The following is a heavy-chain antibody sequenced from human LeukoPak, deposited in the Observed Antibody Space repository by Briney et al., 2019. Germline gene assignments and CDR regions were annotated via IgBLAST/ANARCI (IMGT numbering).Heavy chain of an antibody. CDR1: GYNFANDW. V-gene: IGHV5-51*01. D-gene: IGHD3-22*01. CDR2: IYPGDSDT. Sequence: GESLKISCKGSGYNFANDWIGWVRQMPGKGLEWMGIIYPGDSDTRYSPSFQGQVTISADKSISTAYLQWSSLKASDTAMYYCARLRHYDSTARAFDIWGQGTMVTVSS. J-gene: IGHJ3*02. CDR3: ARLRHYDSTARAFDI.